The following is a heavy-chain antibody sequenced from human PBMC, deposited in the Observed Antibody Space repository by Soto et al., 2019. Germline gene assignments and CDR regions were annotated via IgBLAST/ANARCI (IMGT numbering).Heavy chain of an antibody. CDR2: IYYRGST. CDR1: GCSISSYY. Sequence: HVQLQESGPGLVKPSETLSLTCTVSGCSISSYYWSWIRQPPGKGLECIVYIYYRGSTNYKPSLKSRVTISVDTSKNQCSLQRRSVPAVETAMYYCATFHWYVSLWGRGTLVTVSS. CDR3: ATFHWYVSL. V-gene: IGHV4-59*01. J-gene: IGHJ2*01.